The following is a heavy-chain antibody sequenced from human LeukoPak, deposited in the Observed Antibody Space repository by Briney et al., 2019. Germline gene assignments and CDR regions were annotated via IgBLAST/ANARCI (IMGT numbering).Heavy chain of an antibody. D-gene: IGHD3-22*01. J-gene: IGHJ4*02. CDR1: GYTFTSYG. V-gene: IGHV1-18*01. CDR2: ISAYNGNT. CDR3: ARDGWNYYDSSGYFFDY. Sequence: GASVKVSCKASGYTFTSYGISWVRQAPGQGLEWMGWISAYNGNTNYAQKLQGRVTMTTDTSTSTAYMELRSLRSDDTAVYYCARDGWNYYDSSGYFFDYWGQGTLVTVSS.